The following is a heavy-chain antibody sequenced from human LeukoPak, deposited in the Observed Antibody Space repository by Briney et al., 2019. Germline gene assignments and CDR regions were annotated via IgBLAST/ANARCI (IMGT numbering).Heavy chain of an antibody. CDR1: GGSISSSSYY. V-gene: IGHV4-39*01. Sequence: SETLSLTYTVSGGSISSSSYYWGGIRQPPGKGLEWIGSIYYSGSTYYNPSLKSRVTTSVDTSKNQFSLKLSSVTAADTAAYYCARQPLDTAMGIDAFHIWGQGTMVNVSS. CDR3: ARQPLDTAMGIDAFHI. CDR2: IYYSGST. J-gene: IGHJ3*02. D-gene: IGHD5-18*01.